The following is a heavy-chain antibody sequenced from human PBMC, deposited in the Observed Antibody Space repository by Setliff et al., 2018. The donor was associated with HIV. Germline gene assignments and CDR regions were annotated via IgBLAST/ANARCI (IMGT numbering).Heavy chain of an antibody. CDR2: IYYSGNT. CDR1: GGSITGYY. CDR3: ARDSSIVATTHYYYYMDV. Sequence: SETLSLTCTVSGGSITGYYWSWIRQPPGKGLEWIGWIYYSGNTRYNPSLKSRVAISVDTSKSQFSLKLSSVTAADTAVYYCARDSSIVATTHYYYYMDVWGKGTTVTVSS. V-gene: IGHV4-59*12. J-gene: IGHJ6*03. D-gene: IGHD5-12*01.